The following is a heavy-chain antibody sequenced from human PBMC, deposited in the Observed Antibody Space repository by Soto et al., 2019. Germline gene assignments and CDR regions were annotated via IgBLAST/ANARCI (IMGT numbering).Heavy chain of an antibody. D-gene: IGHD2-8*01. CDR3: ARLRDCSNGTCYRLDY. V-gene: IGHV5-51*01. J-gene: IGHJ4*02. CDR1: GYTFPSYW. Sequence: PGESLKISCKGSGYTFPSYWVGWVRQMPGKGLEWMGIIYPGDSDTRYSPSFQGQVTISADKSITTAYLQWNSLKASDTAMYYCARLRDCSNGTCYRLDYWGQGTLVTVSS. CDR2: IYPGDSDT.